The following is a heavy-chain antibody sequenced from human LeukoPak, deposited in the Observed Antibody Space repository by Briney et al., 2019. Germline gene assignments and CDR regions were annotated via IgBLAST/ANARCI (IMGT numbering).Heavy chain of an antibody. CDR3: ARYPLGATQSFDY. Sequence: SVKVSCKASGGTFSSYAISWVRQAPGQGLEWMGGINPIFGTANYAQKFQGRVTITADESTSTAYMELSSLRSEDTAVYYCARYPLGATQSFDYWGQGTLVTVSS. D-gene: IGHD1-26*01. CDR1: GGTFSSYA. CDR2: INPIFGTA. J-gene: IGHJ4*02. V-gene: IGHV1-69*13.